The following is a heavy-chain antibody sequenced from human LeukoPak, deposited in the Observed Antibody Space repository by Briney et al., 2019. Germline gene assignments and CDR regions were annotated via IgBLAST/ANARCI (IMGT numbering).Heavy chain of an antibody. CDR2: IYYSGST. Sequence: SETLSLTCTVSGGSISSYYWSWIRQPPGKGLEWIGYIYYSGSTNYNPSLKSRVTISVDASKNQFSLKLSSVTAADTAVYYCARVGGAAAGYYFDYWGQGTLVTVSS. CDR3: ARVGGAAAGYYFDY. D-gene: IGHD6-13*01. V-gene: IGHV4-59*01. CDR1: GGSISSYY. J-gene: IGHJ4*02.